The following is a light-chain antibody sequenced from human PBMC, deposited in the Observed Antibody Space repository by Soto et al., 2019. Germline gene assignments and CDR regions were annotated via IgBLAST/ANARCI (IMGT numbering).Light chain of an antibody. J-gene: IGKJ3*01. CDR1: QSVGRN. CDR2: GAS. CDR3: QQYSDSPIT. Sequence: EVVMTQSPVILSVSPGERATLSCRASQSVGRNLAWYQQRPGQAPRLLFHGASARPSGVPARFSGSGSGTDFTLTIISLQSDDFAVYYCQQYSDSPITFGPGTTVDLK. V-gene: IGKV3-15*01.